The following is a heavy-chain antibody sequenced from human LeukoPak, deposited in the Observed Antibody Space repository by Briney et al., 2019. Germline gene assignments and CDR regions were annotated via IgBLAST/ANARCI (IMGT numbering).Heavy chain of an antibody. D-gene: IGHD3-22*01. CDR1: GYSISSGYY. Sequence: SETLSLTCTVSGYSISSGYYWGWIRQPPGKGLEWIGSIYHSGSTYYNPSLKSRVTISVDRSKNQFSLKLSSVTAADTAVYYCARAGGYDSRGAFDIWGQGTMVTVSS. V-gene: IGHV4-38-2*02. CDR3: ARAGGYDSRGAFDI. J-gene: IGHJ3*02. CDR2: IYHSGST.